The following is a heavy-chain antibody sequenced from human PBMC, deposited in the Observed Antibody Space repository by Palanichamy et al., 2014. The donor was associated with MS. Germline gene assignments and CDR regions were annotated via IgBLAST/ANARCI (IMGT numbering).Heavy chain of an antibody. CDR2: INSDGSST. V-gene: IGHV3-74*01. J-gene: IGHJ4*02. CDR3: ASLSYYYESSGYYQTDY. Sequence: EVQLVESGGGLVQPGGSLRLSCAASGFTFSSYWMHWVRQAPGKGLVWVSRINSDGSSTRYADSVKGRFTISRDNAKNTLYLQMNSLSAEDTAVYYCASLSYYYESSGYYQTDYWGQGTLVTVSS. D-gene: IGHD3-22*01. CDR1: GFTFSSYW.